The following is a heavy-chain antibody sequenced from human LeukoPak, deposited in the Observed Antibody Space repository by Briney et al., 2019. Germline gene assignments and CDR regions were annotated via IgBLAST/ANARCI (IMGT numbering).Heavy chain of an antibody. J-gene: IGHJ4*02. CDR3: AKTTTGYSSGRYPGWPVDC. D-gene: IGHD6-19*01. Sequence: GGSLRLSCGASGFTFNSYAVSWVRQAPGKGLEWVSAISGSGGGTYYADSVKGRFTISRDNSKKTVYLQMNSLSTEDTAVYYCAKTTTGYSSGRYPGWPVDCWGQGTLVTVSS. CDR1: GFTFNSYA. V-gene: IGHV3-23*01. CDR2: ISGSGGGT.